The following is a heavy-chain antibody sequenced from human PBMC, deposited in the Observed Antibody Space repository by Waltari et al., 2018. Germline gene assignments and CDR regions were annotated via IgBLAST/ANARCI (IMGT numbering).Heavy chain of an antibody. Sequence: EVQLVESGGGLIQPGGSLRLSCAASGFTVSRNYMSWVRQAPRKGLEWVSVIYSGGSTYYADSVKGRFTISRDNSKNTLYLQMNSLRAEDTAVYYCARAQYYYDSSGYYGASFDYWGQGTLVTVSS. J-gene: IGHJ4*02. D-gene: IGHD3-22*01. CDR3: ARAQYYYDSSGYYGASFDY. V-gene: IGHV3-53*01. CDR1: GFTVSRNY. CDR2: IYSGGST.